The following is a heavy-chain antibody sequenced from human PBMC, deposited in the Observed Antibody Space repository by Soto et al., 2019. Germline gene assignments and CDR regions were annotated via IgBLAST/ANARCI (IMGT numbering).Heavy chain of an antibody. V-gene: IGHV5-51*01. CDR1: GYSFTSYW. D-gene: IGHD4-4*01. J-gene: IGHJ4*02. Sequence: GESLKISCKGSGYSFTSYWIGWVRQMPGKGLEWMGIIYPGDSDIRYSPSFQGQVTISXXXXXXTXYXQXXXLKAXDTAMYYCARHAYGYNNYYFDYWGQGTLVTVSS. CDR3: ARHAYGYNNYYFDY. CDR2: IYPGDSDI.